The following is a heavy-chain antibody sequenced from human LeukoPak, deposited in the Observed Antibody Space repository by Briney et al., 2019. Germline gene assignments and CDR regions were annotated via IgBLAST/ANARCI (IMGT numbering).Heavy chain of an antibody. V-gene: IGHV3-53*01. J-gene: IGHJ4*02. CDR1: GFSVSSKY. D-gene: IGHD3-3*01. CDR2: IYRDGRT. Sequence: PGGSLRLSCAASGFSVSSKYMSWVRQAPGKGLEWVSVIYRDGRTYYADSVKGRFTISRDNSKNTLYLQMNSLRAEDTALYYCATESGYFDGGGYFDSWGQGILVTVSS. CDR3: ATESGYFDGGGYFDS.